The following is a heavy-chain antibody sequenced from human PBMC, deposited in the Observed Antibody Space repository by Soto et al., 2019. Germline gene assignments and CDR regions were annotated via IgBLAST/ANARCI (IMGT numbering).Heavy chain of an antibody. V-gene: IGHV1-2*04. CDR1: GYSFTDYK. J-gene: IGHJ4*02. Sequence: GASVKVSCKTSGYSFTDYKLHWVRQAPGQGLEWMGWVDPIGGGSNSAQKFQGSVTMTWDTSITTAYLDLTRLTTNDTATYFCATWVDYGDFEGFDFWGQGTLGTVSS. CDR3: ATWVDYGDFEGFDF. CDR2: VDPIGGGS. D-gene: IGHD4-17*01.